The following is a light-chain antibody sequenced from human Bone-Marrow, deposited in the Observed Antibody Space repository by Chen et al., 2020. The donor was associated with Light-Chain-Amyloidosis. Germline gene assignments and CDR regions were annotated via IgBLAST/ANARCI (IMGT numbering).Light chain of an antibody. CDR1: DLPTKY. J-gene: IGLJ2*01. CDR3: QSADSSVTYEVI. Sequence: SYELTQSHSVSVSPGQTDRITCSGDDLPTKYAYWYQQKPGQAPVLVIHRDTERPSGISERFSGSSSGTTATLTISGDQAEDEADYHCQSADSSVTYEVIFGGGTKLTVL. V-gene: IGLV3-25*03. CDR2: RDT.